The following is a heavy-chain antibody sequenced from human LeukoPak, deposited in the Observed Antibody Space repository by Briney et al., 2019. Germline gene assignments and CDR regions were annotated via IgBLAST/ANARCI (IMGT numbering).Heavy chain of an antibody. CDR3: AKEPGYCSSTSCQRVNDY. J-gene: IGHJ4*02. CDR1: GFTFSSYG. CDR2: ISGSGGST. Sequence: GGSLRLSCAASGFTFSSYGMSWVRQAPGKGLEWVSAISGSGGSTYYADSVKGRFTISRDNSKNTLYLQMNNLRAEDTAVYYCAKEPGYCSSTSCQRVNDYWGQGTLVTVSS. V-gene: IGHV3-23*01. D-gene: IGHD2-2*01.